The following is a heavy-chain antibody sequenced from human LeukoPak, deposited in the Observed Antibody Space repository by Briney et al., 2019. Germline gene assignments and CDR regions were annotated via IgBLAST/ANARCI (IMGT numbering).Heavy chain of an antibody. CDR3: ARTGYSSSWPPRDDAFDI. CDR2: INTNTGNP. V-gene: IGHV7-4-1*01. CDR1: GYTFTSYA. D-gene: IGHD6-13*01. J-gene: IGHJ3*02. Sequence: GASVKVSCKASGYTFTSYAMNWVRQAPGQGLEWMGWINTNTGNPTYAQGFTGRFVFSLDTSVSTAYLQIGSLKAEDTAVYYCARTGYSSSWPPRDDAFDIWGQGTMVTVSS.